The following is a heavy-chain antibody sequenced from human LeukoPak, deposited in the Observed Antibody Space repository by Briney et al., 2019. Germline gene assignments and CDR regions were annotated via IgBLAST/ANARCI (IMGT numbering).Heavy chain of an antibody. CDR1: GASISSTSHY. V-gene: IGHV4-39*07. D-gene: IGHD6-13*01. CDR3: AATFGYSRKGRFDY. Sequence: SETLSLTCTVSGASISSTSHYWGWIRQPPGKGLEWIGEINHSGSTNYNPSLKSRVTISVDTSKNQFSLKLSSVTAADTAVYYCAATFGYSRKGRFDYWGQGTLVTVSS. J-gene: IGHJ4*02. CDR2: INHSGST.